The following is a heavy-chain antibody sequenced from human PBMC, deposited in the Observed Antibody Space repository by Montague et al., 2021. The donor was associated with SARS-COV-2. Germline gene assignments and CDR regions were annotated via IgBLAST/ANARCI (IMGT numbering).Heavy chain of an antibody. CDR2: IYSSGNT. D-gene: IGHD6-13*01. V-gene: IGHV4-4*07. CDR3: ARGDHPTTASWYFFDS. J-gene: IGHJ4*02. Sequence: SETLSLTCTVSGGSINYYYWHWLRQSAGKGLEWIGRIYSSGNTNSNPSLESRVIMSVGSSQSQFSLKLNSVTAADTAVYYCARGDHPTTASWYFFDSWGQGALVTVSS. CDR1: GGSINYYY.